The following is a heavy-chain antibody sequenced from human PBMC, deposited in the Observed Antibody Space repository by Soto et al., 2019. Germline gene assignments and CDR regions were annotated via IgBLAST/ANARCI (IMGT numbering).Heavy chain of an antibody. Sequence: QITLKESGRTLVKPTQTLTLTCTFTGFSLSSHGVAVGWFRQPPGKALEWLALIYWDEDKWYSPSLKSRLTITDDTSKNQVVLTTTNMDPVDTATYYCAHRPRGYAYYFDYWGQGTLVTVSS. V-gene: IGHV2-5*02. CDR3: AHRPRGYAYYFDY. D-gene: IGHD5-12*01. CDR2: IYWDEDK. CDR1: GFSLSSHGVA. J-gene: IGHJ4*02.